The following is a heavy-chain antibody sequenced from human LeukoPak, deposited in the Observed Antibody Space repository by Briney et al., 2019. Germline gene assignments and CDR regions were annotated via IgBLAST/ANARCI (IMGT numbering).Heavy chain of an antibody. Sequence: GGSLRLSCAASGFTFSSYGMHWVRQAPGKGLEWVAVIWYDGSNKYYADSVKGRFTISRDNSKNTLYLQMNSLRAEDTAVYYCARDQGSYGFYFDYWGQGTLVTVSS. V-gene: IGHV3-33*01. CDR3: ARDQGSYGFYFDY. CDR1: GFTFSSYG. D-gene: IGHD5-18*01. J-gene: IGHJ4*02. CDR2: IWYDGSNK.